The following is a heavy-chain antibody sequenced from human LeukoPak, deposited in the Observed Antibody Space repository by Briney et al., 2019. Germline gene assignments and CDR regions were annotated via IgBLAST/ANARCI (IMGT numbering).Heavy chain of an antibody. CDR3: VRDRGYSTFDY. V-gene: IGHV3-7*01. CDR2: MKEDGGEI. CDR1: GFPFSNYW. D-gene: IGHD4-23*01. J-gene: IGHJ4*03. Sequence: PGGSLRLSCAGSGFPFSNYWMAWVRQAPGKGLEWVANMKEDGGEINYVDSVKGRFTISRDNAKNSLDLQMNSLRVDDTAVYYCVRDRGYSTFDYWGQGTTVTVSS.